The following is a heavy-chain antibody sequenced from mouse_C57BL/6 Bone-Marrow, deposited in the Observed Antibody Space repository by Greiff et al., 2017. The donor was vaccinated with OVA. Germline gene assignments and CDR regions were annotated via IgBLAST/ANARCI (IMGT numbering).Heavy chain of an antibody. CDR2: IDPEDGDT. CDR1: GFNIKDYY. D-gene: IGHD1-1*01. Sequence: EVQLQESGAELVRPGASVKLSCTASGFNIKDYYMHWVKQRPEQGLEWIGRIDPEDGDTEYAPKFQGKATMTVDTSSNTAYLQLGSLTSEDTAVYYCTPYYYGSRGFAYWGQGTLVTVSA. CDR3: TPYYYGSRGFAY. V-gene: IGHV14-1*01. J-gene: IGHJ3*01.